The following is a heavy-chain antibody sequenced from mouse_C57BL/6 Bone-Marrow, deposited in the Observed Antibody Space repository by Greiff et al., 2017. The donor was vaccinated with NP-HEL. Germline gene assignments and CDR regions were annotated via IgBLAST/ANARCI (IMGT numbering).Heavy chain of an antibody. CDR2: INPSSGYT. CDR1: GYTFTSYW. D-gene: IGHD1-1*01. CDR3: ASSDYYGSSYEGYWYFDV. V-gene: IGHV1-7*01. Sequence: VKLMESGAELAKPGASVKLSCKASGYTFTSYWMHWVKQRPGQGLEWIGYINPSSGYTKYNQKFKDKATLTADKSSSTAYMQLSSLTYEDSAVYYCASSDYYGSSYEGYWYFDVWGTGTTVTVSS. J-gene: IGHJ1*03.